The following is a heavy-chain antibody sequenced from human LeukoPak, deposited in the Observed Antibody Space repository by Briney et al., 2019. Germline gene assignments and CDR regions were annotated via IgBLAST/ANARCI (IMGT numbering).Heavy chain of an antibody. CDR2: ISGSGST. CDR3: VKGGQDCSPTTCYYD. V-gene: IGHV3-23*01. D-gene: IGHD2-2*01. J-gene: IGHJ4*02. CDR1: GYIFNNYA. Sequence: PGGSLRLSCVASGYIFNNYAVSWVRQAPGKGLEWVSGISGSGSTYYADSVKGRFTISRDNSKNTGYLQMNSLRAEDTAVYYCVKGGQDCSPTTCYYDWGQGTLVTVSS.